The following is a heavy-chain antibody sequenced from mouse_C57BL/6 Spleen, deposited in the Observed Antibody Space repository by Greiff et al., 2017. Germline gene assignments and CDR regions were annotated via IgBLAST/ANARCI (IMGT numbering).Heavy chain of an antibody. CDR3: ARSSGNYVYYLDY. J-gene: IGHJ2*01. CDR1: GYAFSSSW. V-gene: IGHV1-82*01. Sequence: QVQLKQSGPELVKPGASVKISCKASGYAFSSSWMNWVKQRPGKGLEWIGRIYPGDGDTNYNGKFKGKATLTADKSSSTAYMQLSSLTSEDSAVYFCARSSGNYVYYLDYWGQGTTLTVSS. CDR2: IYPGDGDT. D-gene: IGHD2-1*01.